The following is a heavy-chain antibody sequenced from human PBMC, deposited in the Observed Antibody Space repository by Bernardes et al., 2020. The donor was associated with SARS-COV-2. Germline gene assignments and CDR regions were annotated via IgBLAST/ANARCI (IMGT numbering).Heavy chain of an antibody. V-gene: IGHV1-2*02. CDR1: GYTFTGYY. D-gene: IGHD2-8*01. J-gene: IGHJ4*02. CDR2: INPNSGGT. CDR3: AREGYCTNGVCLGYFDY. Sequence: ASVKVSCKASGYTFTGYYMHWVRQAPGQGLEWMGWINPNSGGTNYAQKFQGRVTMTRDTSISTAYMELSRLTSDDTAVYYCAREGYCTNGVCLGYFDYWGQGTLVTVSS.